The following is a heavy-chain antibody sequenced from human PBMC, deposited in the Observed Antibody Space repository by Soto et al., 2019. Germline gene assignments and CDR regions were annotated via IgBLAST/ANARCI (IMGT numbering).Heavy chain of an antibody. CDR3: ARDGGSDEEYSSSWSSYNWFDP. J-gene: IGHJ5*02. D-gene: IGHD6-13*01. V-gene: IGHV1-69*01. Sequence: QVQLVQSGAEVKKPGSSVKVSCKASGGTFSSYAISWVRQAPGQGLEWMGGIIPIFGTANYAQKFQGRVTITADESTSIAYMELSSLRSEDTAVYYCARDGGSDEEYSSSWSSYNWFDPWGQGTLVTVSS. CDR2: IIPIFGTA. CDR1: GGTFSSYA.